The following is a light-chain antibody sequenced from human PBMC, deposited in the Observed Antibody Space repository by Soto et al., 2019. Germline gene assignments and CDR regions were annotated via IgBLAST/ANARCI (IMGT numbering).Light chain of an antibody. J-gene: IGLJ3*02. Sequence: QSALTQPPSASGTPGQRVTISFSGSSSNIGINTVNWYQQLPGTAPKLLIYGTNQRPSGVPDRFSGSKSGTSGSLAISGLQSEDEADYYCAAWDDGLNGWVFGGGTKVTVL. V-gene: IGLV1-44*01. CDR3: AAWDDGLNGWV. CDR2: GTN. CDR1: SSNIGINT.